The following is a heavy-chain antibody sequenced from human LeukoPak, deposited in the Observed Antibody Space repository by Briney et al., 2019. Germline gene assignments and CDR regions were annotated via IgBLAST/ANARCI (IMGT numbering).Heavy chain of an antibody. CDR1: GFSFSGSW. Sequence: GGSLRLSCAASGFSFSGSWMHWVRQAPAKGLVWVSRINSDGSTTTYADSVQGRFTISRDSAKNTLYLQMNSLRDEDTAVYYCARGSTISQNPLFDYWGQGTLVTVSS. CDR2: INSDGSTT. D-gene: IGHD5/OR15-5a*01. CDR3: ARGSTISQNPLFDY. V-gene: IGHV3-74*03. J-gene: IGHJ4*02.